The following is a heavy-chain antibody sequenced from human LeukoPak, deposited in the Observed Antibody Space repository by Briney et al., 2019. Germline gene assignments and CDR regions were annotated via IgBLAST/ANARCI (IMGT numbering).Heavy chain of an antibody. CDR2: IKPDGSEK. D-gene: IGHD2-21*01. Sequence: GGSLRLSCAASGFTFSSYAMSWVRQAPGKGLEWVANIKPDGSEKYHVDSLRGRFTISRDNRKNSLYLQMNSLGAEDTAVYYCARRVAVIAIGYHFDYWGQGTLVTVSS. V-gene: IGHV3-7*01. CDR1: GFTFSSYA. CDR3: ARRVAVIAIGYHFDY. J-gene: IGHJ4*02.